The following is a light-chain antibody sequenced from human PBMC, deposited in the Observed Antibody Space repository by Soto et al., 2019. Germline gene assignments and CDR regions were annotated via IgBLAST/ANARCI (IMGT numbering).Light chain of an antibody. CDR1: QSVSSY. J-gene: IGKJ5*01. V-gene: IGKV3-11*01. Sequence: IVWTQKQANLSLSAEDVDSLACGGSQSVSSYLAWYQQKPGQAPRLLIYDASNRATGIPARFSGSGSGTDFTLTLSSLDPEDFAVYCCQQPNNWPLIAIGRGTRLEIK. CDR3: QQPNNWPLIA. CDR2: DAS.